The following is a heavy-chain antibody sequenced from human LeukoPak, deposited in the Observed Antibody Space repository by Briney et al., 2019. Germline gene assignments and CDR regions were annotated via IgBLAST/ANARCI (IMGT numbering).Heavy chain of an antibody. V-gene: IGHV3-7*01. D-gene: IGHD1-1*01. CDR1: EFTLSSYW. Sequence: GGSLRLSCAASEFTLSSYWMSWVRQAPGKGLEWVANINQDGSDKRYMDSVRGRFTISRDNAKNSLSLQMDSLRADDTAVYYCARVGYNWDDDGVDYWGQGTLVTVSS. CDR2: INQDGSDK. CDR3: ARVGYNWDDDGVDY. J-gene: IGHJ4*02.